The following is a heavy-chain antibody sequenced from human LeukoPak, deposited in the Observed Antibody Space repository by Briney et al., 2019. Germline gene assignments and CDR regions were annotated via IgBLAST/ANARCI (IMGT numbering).Heavy chain of an antibody. Sequence: SETLPLTCTVSGGSISSDYWSWIRQPPGQGLELIGYIYYSGSTNYNPSLKSRVTISVDTSKNQFSLKLSSVTAADTAVYYCARMSYTTSRDYWGQGTLVTVSS. V-gene: IGHV4-59*01. J-gene: IGHJ4*02. CDR2: IYYSGST. D-gene: IGHD6-13*01. CDR1: GGSISSDY. CDR3: ARMSYTTSRDY.